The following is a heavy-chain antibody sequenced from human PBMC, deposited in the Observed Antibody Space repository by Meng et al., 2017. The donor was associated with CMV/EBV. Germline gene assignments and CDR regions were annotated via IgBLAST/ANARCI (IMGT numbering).Heavy chain of an antibody. CDR1: GGSVSSGSYY. CDR3: ARASLVDVFWSGSHRWFDP. V-gene: IGHV4-61*01. D-gene: IGHD3-3*01. CDR2: IYYSGST. J-gene: IGHJ5*02. Sequence: SETLSLTCTVSGGSVSSGSYYWSWIRQPPGKGLEWIGYIYYSGSTNYNPSLKSRVTISVDTSKNQFSLKLSSVTAADTAVYYCARASLVDVFWSGSHRWFDPWGQGTLVTVSS.